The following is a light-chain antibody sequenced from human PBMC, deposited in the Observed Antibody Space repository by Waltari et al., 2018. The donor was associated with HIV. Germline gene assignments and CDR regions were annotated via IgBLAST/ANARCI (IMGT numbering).Light chain of an antibody. J-gene: IGLJ1*01. CDR2: EVS. V-gene: IGLV2-14*01. CDR1: SSDVGAYYY. CDR3: SSYTGSSTLYV. Sequence: QSALTQPASVSGSPGQSITISCTGTSSDVGAYYYVSWFQLNPGKAPKLMIYEVSNRPSGFSNRFSGSKSGNTASLTISGLQAEDEADYFCSSYTGSSTLYVFGTGTKVTVL.